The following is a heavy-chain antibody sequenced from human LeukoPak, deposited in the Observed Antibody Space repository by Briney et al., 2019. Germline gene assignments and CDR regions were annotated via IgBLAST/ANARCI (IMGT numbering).Heavy chain of an antibody. CDR1: GGSISSYY. Sequence: PSETLSLTCTVSGGSISSYYWSWIRQPPGKGLEWIGYIYYSGSTNYNPSLKSRVTISVDTSKNQFSLKLSSVTAADTAVYYCARDIRTHFDYWGQGTLVTVSS. CDR2: IYYSGST. V-gene: IGHV4-59*01. D-gene: IGHD1-14*01. CDR3: ARDIRTHFDY. J-gene: IGHJ4*02.